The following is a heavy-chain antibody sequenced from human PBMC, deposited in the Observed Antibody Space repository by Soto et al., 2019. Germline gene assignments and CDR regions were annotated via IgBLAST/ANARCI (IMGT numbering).Heavy chain of an antibody. CDR2: ISAYNGNT. J-gene: IGHJ6*03. Sequence: ASVKVSCKASGYTFTSYGISWVRQAPGQGLEWMGWISAYNGNTNYAQKLQGRVTMTTDTSTSTAYMELRSLRSDDTAVYYCARAGYCSSTSCSAPYYYYMDVWGKGTTVTVS. CDR1: GYTFTSYG. D-gene: IGHD2-2*03. CDR3: ARAGYCSSTSCSAPYYYYMDV. V-gene: IGHV1-18*01.